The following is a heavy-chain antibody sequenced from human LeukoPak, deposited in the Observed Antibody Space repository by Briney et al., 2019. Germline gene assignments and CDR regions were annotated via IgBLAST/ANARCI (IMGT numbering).Heavy chain of an antibody. Sequence: GGSLRLSCAASGFTFSSYAMSWVRQAPGKGLEWVSAISGSGGSTYYADSVKGRFTISRDNSKNTLYLQMNSLRAEDTAVYYCARVGCSSPSCPMDVWGQGTTVTVSS. J-gene: IGHJ6*02. CDR3: ARVGCSSPSCPMDV. V-gene: IGHV3-23*01. D-gene: IGHD2-2*01. CDR2: ISGSGGST. CDR1: GFTFSSYA.